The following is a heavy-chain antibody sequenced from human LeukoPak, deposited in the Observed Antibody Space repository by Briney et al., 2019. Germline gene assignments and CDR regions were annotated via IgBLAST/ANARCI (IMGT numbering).Heavy chain of an antibody. Sequence: PSETLSLTCAVYGGSFSDYYWSWIRQPPGKGLEWIGEINHSGSTDYNPSLKSRVTISVDTSKNQFSLKPSSVTAADTAVYYCAYSSGFQQQWGQGTLVTVSS. J-gene: IGHJ1*01. CDR2: INHSGST. CDR3: AYSSGFQQQ. CDR1: GGSFSDYY. D-gene: IGHD3-22*01. V-gene: IGHV4-34*01.